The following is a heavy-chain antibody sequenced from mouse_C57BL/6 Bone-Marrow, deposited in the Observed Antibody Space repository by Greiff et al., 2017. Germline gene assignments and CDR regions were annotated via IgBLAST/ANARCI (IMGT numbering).Heavy chain of an antibody. CDR3: ARGLAGFDY. CDR1: GFTFSSYT. D-gene: IGHD3-1*01. Sequence: EVKVEESGGGLVKPGGSLKLSCAASGFTFSSYTMSWVRQTPEKRLEWVATISGGGGNTYYPDSVKGRFTISRDNAKNTLYLQMSSLRSEDTALYYCARGLAGFDYWGQGTTLTVSS. J-gene: IGHJ2*01. CDR2: ISGGGGNT. V-gene: IGHV5-9*01.